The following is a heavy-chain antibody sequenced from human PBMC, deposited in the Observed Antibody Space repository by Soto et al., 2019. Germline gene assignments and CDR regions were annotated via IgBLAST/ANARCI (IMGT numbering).Heavy chain of an antibody. Sequence: GESLKISCKGSGYSFTSYWIGWVRQMPGKGLEWMGIIYPGDSDTRYSPSFQGQVTISADKSISTAYLQWSSLKASDTAMYYCARLVYYDGSGSPHGMEVWGQGTTATSS. CDR1: GYSFTSYW. J-gene: IGHJ6*02. CDR3: ARLVYYDGSGSPHGMEV. CDR2: IYPGDSDT. V-gene: IGHV5-51*01. D-gene: IGHD3-22*01.